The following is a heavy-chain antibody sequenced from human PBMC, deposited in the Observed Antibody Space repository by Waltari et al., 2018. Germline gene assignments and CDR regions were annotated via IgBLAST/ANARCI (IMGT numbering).Heavy chain of an antibody. CDR1: GYMFTTSW. J-gene: IGHJ4*02. Sequence: EVQLVQSGAEVREPGESLKIPCQASGYMFTTSWFDWVRHVPGKGLEWIGMVYPRDSTTKYSPSFDGQVAISADESTTTAYLQWSSLTASDTAIYFCARHLDDRSGSDYWGQGTLVTVS. D-gene: IGHD6-19*01. CDR2: VYPRDSTT. V-gene: IGHV5-51*01. CDR3: ARHLDDRSGSDY.